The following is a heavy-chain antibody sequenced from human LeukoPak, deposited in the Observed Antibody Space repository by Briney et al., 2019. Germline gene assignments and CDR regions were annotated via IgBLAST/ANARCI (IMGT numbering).Heavy chain of an antibody. D-gene: IGHD6-19*01. CDR2: INHSGST. J-gene: IGHJ4*02. CDR3: AREIAVDYFDY. CDR1: GGSFSGYY. V-gene: IGHV4-34*01. Sequence: PSETLSLTCAVYGGSFSGYYWSWIRQPPGKGLEWIGEINHSGSTNYNPPLKSRVTISVDTSKNQFSLKLSSVTAADTAVYYCAREIAVDYFDYWGQGTLVTVSS.